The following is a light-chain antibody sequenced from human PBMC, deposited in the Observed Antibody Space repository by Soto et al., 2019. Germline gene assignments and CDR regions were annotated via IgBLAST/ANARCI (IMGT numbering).Light chain of an antibody. V-gene: IGKV1-5*02. CDR2: DAS. CDR3: QQSYSTPPIT. CDR1: QSISTW. J-gene: IGKJ5*01. Sequence: DIQMTQSPSTLSPSVGDRVTIICRASQSISTWLAWYQQKPGKAPKLLIYDASSLESGVPSRFSGSGSGTDFTLTISSLQPEDFATYYCQQSYSTPPITFGQGTRLEIK.